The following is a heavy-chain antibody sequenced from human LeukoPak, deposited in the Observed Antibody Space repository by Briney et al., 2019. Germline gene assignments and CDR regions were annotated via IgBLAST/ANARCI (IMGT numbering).Heavy chain of an antibody. CDR2: ISGSGGST. Sequence: PGGSLRLSCAASGFTFSSYGMSWVRQAPGKGLEWVSAISGSGGSTYYADSVKGRFTISRDNSKNTLYLQMNSLRAEDTAVYYCARDLFPSTTAYFDYWGQGTLVTVSS. CDR1: GFTFSSYG. V-gene: IGHV3-23*01. D-gene: IGHD4-11*01. CDR3: ARDLFPSTTAYFDY. J-gene: IGHJ4*02.